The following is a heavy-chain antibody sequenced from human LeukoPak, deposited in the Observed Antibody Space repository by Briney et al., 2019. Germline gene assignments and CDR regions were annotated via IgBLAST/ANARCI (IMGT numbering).Heavy chain of an antibody. D-gene: IGHD3-9*01. CDR1: GFTFKNYW. J-gene: IGHJ3*02. CDR2: INQDGRKK. Sequence: PRGSLRLSCAASGFTFKNYWMSWVRQAPGKGLEWVANINQDGRKKYYVDSVKGRFTISRDNAKNSLYLQMNSLRAEDTAVYYCARDPDILTGIAFDIWGQGTMVTVSS. V-gene: IGHV3-7*05. CDR3: ARDPDILTGIAFDI.